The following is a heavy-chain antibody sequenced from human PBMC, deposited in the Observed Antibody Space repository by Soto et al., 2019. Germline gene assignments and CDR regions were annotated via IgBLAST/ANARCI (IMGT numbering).Heavy chain of an antibody. J-gene: IGHJ5*02. Sequence: PSETLSLTCAVSGYSISSGYYWGWIRQPPGKGLEWIGSIYHSGSTYYNPSLKSRVTISVDTSKNQFSLKLSSVTAADTAVHYCARGSSRWELLPWFDPWGQGTLVTVSS. D-gene: IGHD1-26*01. V-gene: IGHV4-38-2*01. CDR2: IYHSGST. CDR3: ARGSSRWELLPWFDP. CDR1: GYSISSGYY.